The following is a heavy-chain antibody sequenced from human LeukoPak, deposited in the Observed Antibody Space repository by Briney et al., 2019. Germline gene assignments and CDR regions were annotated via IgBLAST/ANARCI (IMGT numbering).Heavy chain of an antibody. CDR2: IGRYGVTT. J-gene: IGHJ6*02. Sequence: AGGSLRLSCAASGFTLSTYEMNWVRQAPGKGLGWVAYIGRYGVTTYYADSVKGRFTISGDNAKNSLNLQMNSLRAEDTAVYYCATLSDRNFYYSYGLDVWGQGTTVTVS. V-gene: IGHV3-48*03. CDR1: GFTLSTYE. D-gene: IGHD1-14*01. CDR3: ATLSDRNFYYSYGLDV.